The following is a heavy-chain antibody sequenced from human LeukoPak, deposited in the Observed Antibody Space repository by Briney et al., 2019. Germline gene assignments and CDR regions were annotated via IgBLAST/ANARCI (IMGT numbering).Heavy chain of an antibody. CDR3: TSGLAVYYYGSGSYN. Sequence: PGGSLRLSCAASGFTFSGSAMHWVRQASGKGLEWVGRIRSKANSYATAYAASVKGRFTISRDDSKNTAYLQMNSLKTEDTAVYYCTSGLAVYYYGSGSYNWGQGALVTVSS. D-gene: IGHD3-10*01. J-gene: IGHJ4*02. CDR1: GFTFSGSA. CDR2: IRSKANSYAT. V-gene: IGHV3-73*01.